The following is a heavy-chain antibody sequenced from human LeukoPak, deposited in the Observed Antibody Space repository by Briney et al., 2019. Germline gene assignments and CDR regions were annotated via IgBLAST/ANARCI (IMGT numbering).Heavy chain of an antibody. CDR1: GGSFSGYY. CDR2: INHSGST. D-gene: IGHD5-18*01. J-gene: IGHJ4*02. Sequence: NPSETLSLTCAVYGGSFSGYYWSWIRQPPGKGLEWIAEINHSGSTNYIPSLKSRVTISVDTSKNQFSLKLSSVTAADTAVYYCARWEGYSYGYFDYWGQGTLVTVSS. CDR3: ARWEGYSYGYFDY. V-gene: IGHV4-34*01.